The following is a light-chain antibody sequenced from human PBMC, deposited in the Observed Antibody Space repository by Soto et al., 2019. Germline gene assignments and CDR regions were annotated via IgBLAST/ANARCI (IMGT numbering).Light chain of an antibody. Sequence: QLVLTQSPSASASLGASVKLTCTLSSGHSSYAIAWYQQQPEKGPRYLMKLNSDGSHSKGDGIPDRFSGSSSGAERYLTISSLQSEDEADYYCQTWGSSIRVFGGGTKLTVL. CDR3: QTWGSSIRV. CDR2: LNSDGSH. J-gene: IGLJ3*02. V-gene: IGLV4-69*02. CDR1: SGHSSYA.